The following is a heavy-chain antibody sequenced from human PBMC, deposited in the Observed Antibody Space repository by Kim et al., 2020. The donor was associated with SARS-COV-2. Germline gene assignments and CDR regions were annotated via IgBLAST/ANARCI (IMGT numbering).Heavy chain of an antibody. Sequence: KGRITISRDNSKKTLYRQMNSLKAEDTAVYYCARGIHDSSCYYSTYYFDYWGQGTLVTVSS. CDR3: ARGIHDSSCYYSTYYFDY. J-gene: IGHJ4*02. D-gene: IGHD3-22*01. V-gene: IGHV3-30*07.